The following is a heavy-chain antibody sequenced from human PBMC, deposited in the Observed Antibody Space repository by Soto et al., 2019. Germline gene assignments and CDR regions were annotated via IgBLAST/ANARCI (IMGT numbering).Heavy chain of an antibody. CDR2: IYFTGKT. D-gene: IGHD4-4*01. CDR3: AKDPSPQPIPAVTPGWFDP. J-gene: IGHJ5*02. CDR1: GDSIRDGGYY. Sequence: SETLSLTCTVSGDSIRDGGYYWAWIRQRPGKGLEWMGYIYFTGKTNYNPSLANRLTMSVDMSRRQLYMTLTSVTAADTAVYFCAKDPSPQPIPAVTPGWFDPWGQGISVTVSS. V-gene: IGHV4-31*03.